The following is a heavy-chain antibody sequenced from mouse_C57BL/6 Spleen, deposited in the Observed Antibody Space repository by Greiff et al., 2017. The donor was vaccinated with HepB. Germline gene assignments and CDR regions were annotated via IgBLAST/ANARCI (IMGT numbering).Heavy chain of an antibody. Sequence: VKLVESGPGLVAPSQSLSITCTVSGFSLTSYAISWVRQPPGKGLEWLGVIWTGGGTNYNSALKSRLSISKDNSKSQVFLKMNSLQTDDTARYYCARIPSTWGYAMDYWGQGTSVTVSS. CDR3: ARIPSTWGYAMDY. CDR1: GFSLTSYA. J-gene: IGHJ4*01. V-gene: IGHV2-9-1*01. CDR2: IWTGGGT.